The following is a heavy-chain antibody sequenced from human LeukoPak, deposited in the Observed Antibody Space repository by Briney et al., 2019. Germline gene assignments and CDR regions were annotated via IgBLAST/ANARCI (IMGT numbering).Heavy chain of an antibody. CDR1: GFTFNSFA. CDR3: AKRASSGSGPFWFYYGMDV. Sequence: GGSLRLSCAASGFTFNSFAMSWVRQAPGNGLEWVSSISGTGGAVYYADSVKGRFTISRDNSRNTVLLQMSSLRAEDTAVYYCAKRASSGSGPFWFYYGMDVWGQGTTVTVSS. V-gene: IGHV3-23*01. J-gene: IGHJ6*02. D-gene: IGHD3-10*01. CDR2: ISGTGGAV.